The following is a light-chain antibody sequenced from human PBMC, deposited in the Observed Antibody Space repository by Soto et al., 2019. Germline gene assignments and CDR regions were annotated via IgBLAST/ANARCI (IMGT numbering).Light chain of an antibody. Sequence: DIVLTQSPATLSLSPGDRATLSRRASRTVDSYLAWYQQKPGQAPRLLIFDASKRAAGIPPRFSGSGSGTAFTLTIAGLEPDDFALYYCDQRSKWPQTFGQGTKVEMK. CDR3: DQRSKWPQT. J-gene: IGKJ1*01. CDR1: RTVDSY. CDR2: DAS. V-gene: IGKV3-11*01.